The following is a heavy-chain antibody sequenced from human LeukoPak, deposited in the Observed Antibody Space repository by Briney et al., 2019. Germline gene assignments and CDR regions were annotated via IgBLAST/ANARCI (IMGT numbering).Heavy chain of an antibody. Sequence: SVKVSCRASGDTLSSHAISWVRQAPGQGLEWMGGIFPIFGTSNYAQRFQGRVTITADESTSTAYMELSSLRSEDTAVYYCARADGYDIWTGYRGWFDPWGQGTLVTVSS. D-gene: IGHD3-9*01. CDR2: IFPIFGTS. CDR3: ARADGYDIWTGYRGWFDP. J-gene: IGHJ5*02. CDR1: GDTLSSHA. V-gene: IGHV1-69*13.